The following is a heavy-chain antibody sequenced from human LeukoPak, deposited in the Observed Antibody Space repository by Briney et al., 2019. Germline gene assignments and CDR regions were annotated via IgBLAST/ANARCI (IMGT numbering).Heavy chain of an antibody. D-gene: IGHD1-26*01. CDR2: ISGSGGST. CDR1: GFTFSSYA. V-gene: IGHV3-23*01. CDR3: AKNGGSYYRPFDY. Sequence: AGGSLRLSCAASGFTFSSYAMSWVRQAPGKGLEWVSAISGSGGSTYYADSVKGRFTISRDNSKNTLYLQMDSLGAEDTAVYYCAKNGGSYYRPFDYWGQGTLVTVSS. J-gene: IGHJ4*02.